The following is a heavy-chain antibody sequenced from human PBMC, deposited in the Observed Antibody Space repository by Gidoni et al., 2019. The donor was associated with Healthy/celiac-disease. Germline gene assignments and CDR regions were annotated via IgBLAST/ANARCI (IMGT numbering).Heavy chain of an antibody. Sequence: QVQLQQWGAGLLKPSETLSLTCAVYGGSFSGYYWSWIRQPPGKGLEWIGEINHSGSTNYNPSLKSRVTISVDTSKNQFSLKLSSVTAADTAVYYCARGVTMVRGVILSRSYYYGMDVWGQGTTVTVSS. CDR3: ARGVTMVRGVILSRSYYYGMDV. CDR2: INHSGST. J-gene: IGHJ6*02. D-gene: IGHD3-10*01. V-gene: IGHV4-34*01. CDR1: GGSFSGYY.